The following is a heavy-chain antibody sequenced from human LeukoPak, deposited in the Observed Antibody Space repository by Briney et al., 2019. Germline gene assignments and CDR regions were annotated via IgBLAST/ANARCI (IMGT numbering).Heavy chain of an antibody. J-gene: IGHJ5*02. Sequence: SETLSLTCTVSGGSISSSSYYWGWIRQPPGKGLEWIGSIYYSGSTYYNPSLKSRVTISVDTSKNQFSLKLSSVTAADTAVYYCARRGSREQNWFDPWGQGTLVTVSS. CDR3: ARRGSREQNWFDP. CDR1: GGSISSSSYY. V-gene: IGHV4-39*01. D-gene: IGHD5-24*01. CDR2: IYYSGST.